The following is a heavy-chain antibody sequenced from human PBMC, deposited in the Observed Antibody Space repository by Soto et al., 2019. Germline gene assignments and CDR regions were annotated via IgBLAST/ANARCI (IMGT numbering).Heavy chain of an antibody. V-gene: IGHV4-59*08. Sequence: LSETLSLTCTVSGGSISSYYWSWIRQPPGKGLEWIGYIYYSGSTNYNPSLKSRVTISVDTSKNQFSLKLSSVTAADTAVYYCASHLRPTNWGGGYFAYRGQGPPVPVSS. CDR1: GGSISSYY. CDR2: IYYSGST. CDR3: ASHLRPTNWGGGYFAY. J-gene: IGHJ4*02. D-gene: IGHD7-27*01.